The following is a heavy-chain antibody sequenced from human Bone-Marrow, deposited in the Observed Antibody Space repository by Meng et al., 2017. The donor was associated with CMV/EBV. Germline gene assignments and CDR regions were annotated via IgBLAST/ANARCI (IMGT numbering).Heavy chain of an antibody. D-gene: IGHD3-3*01. Sequence: GGSLRLSCAASGFTFSNFAMSWVRQAPGTGLEWVGAISGRGDTTYYADSVTGRFTISRDKSENTLYLQMNTQGGEDTAVYYCAKETGIPRGRLFAVVIIRERRVPGVGGFDYWGQGTLVTVSS. CDR3: AKETGIPRGRLFAVVIIRERRVPGVGGFDY. V-gene: IGHV3-23*01. CDR1: GFTFSNFA. J-gene: IGHJ4*02. CDR2: ISGRGDTT.